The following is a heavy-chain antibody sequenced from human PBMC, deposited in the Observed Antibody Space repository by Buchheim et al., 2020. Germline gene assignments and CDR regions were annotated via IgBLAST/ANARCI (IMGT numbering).Heavy chain of an antibody. J-gene: IGHJ4*02. CDR1: GFTFSTYG. CDR2: ISYDGSNK. CDR3: ARVYSSGLKFDS. V-gene: IGHV3-30*03. Sequence: QVQLVESGGGVVQPGRSLRLSCAASGFTFSTYGMHWVRQAPGKGLEWVAVISYDGSNKYYADSVKGRFTISRDNSKNTLYLQMNSLRAEDTAVYYCARVYSSGLKFDSWGQGTL. D-gene: IGHD3-22*01.